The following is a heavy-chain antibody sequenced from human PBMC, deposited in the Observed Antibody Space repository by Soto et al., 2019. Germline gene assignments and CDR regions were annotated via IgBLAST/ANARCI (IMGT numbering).Heavy chain of an antibody. CDR3: ARDRVVRYFDWPPTRNWFDP. CDR2: IWYDGSNK. V-gene: IGHV3-33*01. Sequence: GGSLRLSCAASGFTFSSYGMHWVRQAPGKGLEWVAVIWYDGSNKYYADSVKGRFTISRDNSKNTLYLQMNSLRAEDTAVYYCARDRVVRYFDWPPTRNWFDPWGQGPLVTVSS. CDR1: GFTFSSYG. D-gene: IGHD3-9*01. J-gene: IGHJ5*02.